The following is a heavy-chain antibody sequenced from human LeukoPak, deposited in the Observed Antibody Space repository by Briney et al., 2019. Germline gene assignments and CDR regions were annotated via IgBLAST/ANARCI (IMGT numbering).Heavy chain of an antibody. Sequence: GGSLRLSCAASGFTFSSYWMSWVRQAPGKGLEWVANIKQDGSEKYYVDSVKGRFTISRDNAKNSLYLQMNSLGAEDTAVYYCARDAPYGRVSYWGQGTLVTVSS. CDR1: GFTFSSYW. D-gene: IGHD3-10*01. CDR3: ARDAPYGRVSY. V-gene: IGHV3-7*05. CDR2: IKQDGSEK. J-gene: IGHJ4*02.